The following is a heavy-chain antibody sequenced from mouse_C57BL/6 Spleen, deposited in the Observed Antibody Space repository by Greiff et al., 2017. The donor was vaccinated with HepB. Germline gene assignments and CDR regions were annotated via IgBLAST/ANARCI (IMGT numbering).Heavy chain of an antibody. CDR1: GYTFTDYE. V-gene: IGHV1-15*01. J-gene: IGHJ3*01. Sequence: QVQLQQSGAELVRPGASVTLSCKASGYTFTDYEMHWVKQTPVHGLEWIGAIDPETGGTAYNQKFKGKAILTADKSSSTAYMELRSLTSEDSAVYYCTFFYDGYPAWFAYWGQGTLVTVSA. D-gene: IGHD2-3*01. CDR2: IDPETGGT. CDR3: TFFYDGYPAWFAY.